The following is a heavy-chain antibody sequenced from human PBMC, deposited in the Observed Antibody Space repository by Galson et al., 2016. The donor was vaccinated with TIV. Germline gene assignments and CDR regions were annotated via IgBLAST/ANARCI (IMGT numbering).Heavy chain of an antibody. V-gene: IGHV3-7*01. CDR2: IKQDGSEK. D-gene: IGHD1-7*01. J-gene: IGHJ3*02. Sequence: SLRLSCAASGFTFSSYWLSWVRQAPGKGLEWVANIKQDGSEKHYVDSVKGRFTISRDNAKNSLYLQMNSLRAEDTAVYYCARNNWNYEGAFDIWGQGTVVTVSS. CDR1: GFTFSSYW. CDR3: ARNNWNYEGAFDI.